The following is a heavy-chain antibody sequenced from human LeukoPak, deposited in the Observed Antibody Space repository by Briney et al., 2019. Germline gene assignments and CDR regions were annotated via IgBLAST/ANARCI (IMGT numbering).Heavy chain of an antibody. D-gene: IGHD6-19*01. CDR2: IYYSGST. Sequence: SETLSLTCTVSGGSISSYYWSWIRQPPGKGLEWIGYIYYSGSTNYNPSLKSRVTISVDTSKNQFSLKLNSVTAADTAVYYCAKTVAGYWYFDLWGRGTLVTVSS. CDR3: AKTVAGYWYFDL. J-gene: IGHJ2*01. V-gene: IGHV4-59*08. CDR1: GGSISSYY.